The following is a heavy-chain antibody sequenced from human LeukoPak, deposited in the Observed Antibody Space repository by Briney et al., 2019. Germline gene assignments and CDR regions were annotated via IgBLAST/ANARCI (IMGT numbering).Heavy chain of an antibody. D-gene: IGHD2-15*01. CDR2: INHSGST. J-gene: IGHJ6*03. CDR3: ARGSTLGYCSGGSCYRPYYYYYYYMDV. CDR1: GGSFSGYY. Sequence: SETLSLTCAVYGGSFSGYYWSWIRQPPGKGLEWIGEINHSGSTNYNPSLKSRVTISVDTSKNQFSLKLSSVTAADTAVYYCARGSTLGYCSGGSCYRPYYYYYYYMDVWGKGTTVTVYS. V-gene: IGHV4-34*01.